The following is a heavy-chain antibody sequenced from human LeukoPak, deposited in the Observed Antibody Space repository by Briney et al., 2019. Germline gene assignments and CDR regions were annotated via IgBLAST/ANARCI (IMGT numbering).Heavy chain of an antibody. D-gene: IGHD2-15*01. J-gene: IGHJ4*02. CDR3: ARDLLLRGLDY. CDR1: GGSISTYY. V-gene: IGHV4-59*01. Sequence: SETLSLTCTVSGGSISTYYWSWIRKPPGKGLEWIGYIFHSGSTNYNPSLKSRVTISVDTSKNQFSLRLSSVTAADTAVYYCARDLLLRGLDYWGQGTLVTVSS. CDR2: IFHSGST.